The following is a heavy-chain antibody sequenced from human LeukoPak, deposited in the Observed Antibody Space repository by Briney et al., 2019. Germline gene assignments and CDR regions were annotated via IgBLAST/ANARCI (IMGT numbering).Heavy chain of an antibody. J-gene: IGHJ3*02. CDR1: GFTVNSNY. D-gene: IGHD2-15*01. V-gene: IGHV3-7*01. CDR3: ARVVVAATHRGAFDI. CDR2: IKQDGSQR. Sequence: GGSLRLSCAPSGFTVNSNYMSWVRQAPGKGLEWVANIKQDGSQRYYVDSVKGRFTISRDNAKNSLYLQMNSLRAEDTAVYYCARVVVAATHRGAFDIWGQGTMVTVSS.